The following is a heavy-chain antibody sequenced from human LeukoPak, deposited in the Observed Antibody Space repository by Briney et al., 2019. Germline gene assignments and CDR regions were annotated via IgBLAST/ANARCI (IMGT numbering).Heavy chain of an antibody. V-gene: IGHV3-21*01. D-gene: IGHD6-19*01. CDR1: GFTFSSYS. Sequence: GSLRLSCAASGFTFSSYSMNWVRQAPGKGLEWVSSISSSSSYIYYADSVKGRFTISRDNAKNSLYLQMNSLRAEDTAVYYCARVLYSSGWYVGVDYWGQGTLVTVSS. CDR3: ARVLYSSGWYVGVDY. CDR2: ISSSSSYI. J-gene: IGHJ4*02.